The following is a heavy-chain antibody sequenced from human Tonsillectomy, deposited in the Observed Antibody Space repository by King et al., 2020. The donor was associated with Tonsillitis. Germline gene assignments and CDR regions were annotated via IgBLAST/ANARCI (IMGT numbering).Heavy chain of an antibody. D-gene: IGHD1-1*01. Sequence: QLVQSGAEVKKPGASVKVSCKASGYTFTGYFLHWVRQAPGQGLEWMGWINPNSGDTHYAQRFQAWVTMTRDTSNSTAYMEMSRLRSDDTAVYYSAWVNWDDAFDIWGQGTMVTVSS. CDR2: INPNSGDT. CDR3: AWVNWDDAFDI. CDR1: GYTFTGYF. J-gene: IGHJ3*02. V-gene: IGHV1-2*04.